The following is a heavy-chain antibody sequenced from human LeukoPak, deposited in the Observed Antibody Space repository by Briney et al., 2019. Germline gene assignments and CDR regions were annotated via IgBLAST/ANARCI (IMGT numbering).Heavy chain of an antibody. CDR2: IYPCDSDT. J-gene: IGHJ4*02. V-gene: IGHV5-51*01. CDR1: GYSFTSHW. D-gene: IGHD1-26*01. CDR3: ARRGTGNYYYSFDY. Sequence: GESLKISCKGSGYSFTSHWIGWVRQMPGKGREGMGIIYPCDSDTRYSPSFQGQVTISADKSISTAYLQWSSLKASDTALYYCARRGTGNYYYSFDYWGQGTLVTVSS.